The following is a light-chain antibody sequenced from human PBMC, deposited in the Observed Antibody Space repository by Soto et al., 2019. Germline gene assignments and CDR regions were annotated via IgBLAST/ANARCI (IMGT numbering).Light chain of an antibody. J-gene: IGKJ1*01. CDR3: QQRYTWPPT. V-gene: IGKV3-11*01. Sequence: EVVLTQSPATLSLSPGERVTLSCRASQPISSYLAWYQQRPGQAPRLLIYDASNRATGIPARFSGSGSGTDFPLTIRSLEPEDFAVYFCQQRYTWPPTFGQGAKVEVK. CDR1: QPISSY. CDR2: DAS.